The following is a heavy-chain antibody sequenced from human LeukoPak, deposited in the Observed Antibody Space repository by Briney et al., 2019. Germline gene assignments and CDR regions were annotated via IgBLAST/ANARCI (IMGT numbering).Heavy chain of an antibody. CDR2: INHSGST. CDR1: GGSFSGYY. D-gene: IGHD3-22*01. V-gene: IGHV4-34*01. CDR3: ARGIISYGSSGYYGY. Sequence: SETLSLTCAVYGGSFSGYYWSWIRQPPGKGLEWIGEINHSGSTNYNPSLKSRVTISVDTSKNQFSLKLSSVTAADTAVYYCARGIISYGSSGYYGYWGQGTLVTVSS. J-gene: IGHJ4*02.